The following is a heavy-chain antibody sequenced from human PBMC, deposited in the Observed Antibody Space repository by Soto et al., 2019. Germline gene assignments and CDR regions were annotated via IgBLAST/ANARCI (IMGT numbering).Heavy chain of an antibody. CDR1: GYSFTDDW. V-gene: IGHV5-51*01. D-gene: IGHD2-15*01. Sequence: GESLKICCKGSGYSFTDDWIGWVRQMPGKGREWMGIIYPRDSDHKYSPSFQGQVTISVDGAIGTAYLQWRSLKASDTALYYCARNPPYCSGGRCRYYDHGGEGTLVTVST. CDR3: ARNPPYCSGGRCRYYDH. J-gene: IGHJ4*02. CDR2: IYPRDSDH.